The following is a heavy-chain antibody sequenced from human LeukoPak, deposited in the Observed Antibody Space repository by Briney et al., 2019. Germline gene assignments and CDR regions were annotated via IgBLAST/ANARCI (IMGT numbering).Heavy chain of an antibody. Sequence: PSETLSLTCTVSGGSISSGDYYWSWIRQPPGKGLEWIGYIYYSGSTYYNPSLKSRVTISVDTSKNQFSLKLSSVTAADTAVYYCARGVGVRGVNVYYYGMDVWGQGTTVTVSS. CDR1: GGSISSGDYY. D-gene: IGHD3-10*01. CDR3: ARGVGVRGVNVYYYGMDV. V-gene: IGHV4-30-4*01. J-gene: IGHJ6*02. CDR2: IYYSGST.